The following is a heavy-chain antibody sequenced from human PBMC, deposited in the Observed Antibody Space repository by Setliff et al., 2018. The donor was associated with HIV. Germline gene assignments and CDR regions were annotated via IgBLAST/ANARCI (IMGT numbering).Heavy chain of an antibody. J-gene: IGHJ4*02. Sequence: LSLTCSVSGDFFSSDYYWGWIRQSPGKGLEWIGYIFHSGSTYYNPSLKSRVTISVDRSKNQFSLNVTSVTAADTAVYYCARGTLYYDYVWGTPFPFDYWGQGTLVTVS. CDR3: ARGTLYYDYVWGTPFPFDY. CDR1: GDFFSSDYY. CDR2: IFHSGST. D-gene: IGHD3-16*01. V-gene: IGHV4-38-2*02.